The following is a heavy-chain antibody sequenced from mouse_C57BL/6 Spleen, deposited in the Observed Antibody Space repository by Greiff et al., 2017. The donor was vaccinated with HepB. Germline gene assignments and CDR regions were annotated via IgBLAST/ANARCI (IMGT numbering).Heavy chain of an antibody. CDR3: ARGVRYDGSRYDY. CDR2: IDPSDRDT. Sequence: QVQLQQPGADLVRPGSSVTLSCTASGYPFTSYWLHWVMQRPLQGLEWIGNIDPSDRDTHYNQKFKDKATLTVDKSSSTAYLQLSRLTSEDAAVYCGARGVRYDGSRYDYWGQGTTRTVSS. CDR1: GYPFTSYW. D-gene: IGHD2-3*01. J-gene: IGHJ2*01. V-gene: IGHV1-52*01.